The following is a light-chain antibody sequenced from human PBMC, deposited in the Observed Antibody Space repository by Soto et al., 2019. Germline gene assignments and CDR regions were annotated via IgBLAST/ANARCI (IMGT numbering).Light chain of an antibody. CDR1: QSISSW. Sequence: DIQMTPSPSTLSASVGDRVTITCRASQSISSWLAWYQQKPGKAPKLLIYKASSLESGVPSRFSGSESVTEFTLTIRNLQPDDFATYYYQQHSSYPLTFGGGTKVEIK. CDR3: QQHSSYPLT. CDR2: KAS. J-gene: IGKJ4*01. V-gene: IGKV1-5*03.